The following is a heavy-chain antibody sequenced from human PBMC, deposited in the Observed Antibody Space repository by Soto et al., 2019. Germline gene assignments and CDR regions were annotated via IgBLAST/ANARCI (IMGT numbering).Heavy chain of an antibody. Sequence: QLQLQESGPGLVKPSETLSLTCTVSGGSISSSSYYWGWIRQPPGKGLEWIGSIYYSGSTYYNPSLKSRVTISVDTSKNQFSLKLSSVTAADTAVYYCARQGSLFWYFDYWGQGTLVTVSS. CDR2: IYYSGST. CDR1: GGSISSSSYY. CDR3: ARQGSLFWYFDY. J-gene: IGHJ4*02. D-gene: IGHD3-3*01. V-gene: IGHV4-39*01.